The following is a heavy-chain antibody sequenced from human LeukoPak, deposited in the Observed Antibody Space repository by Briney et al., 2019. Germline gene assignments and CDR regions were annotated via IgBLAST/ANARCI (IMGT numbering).Heavy chain of an antibody. V-gene: IGHV1-69*04. CDR1: GGTFSSYA. CDR3: ARVHAYSSSWASIGY. J-gene: IGHJ4*02. D-gene: IGHD6-13*01. CDR2: IIPILGIA. Sequence: SVKVSCKASGGTFSSYAISWVRQAPGQGLEWMGRIIPILGIANYAQKFQGRVTITADKSTSTAYMELSSLRSGDTAVYYCARVHAYSSSWASIGYWGQGTLVTVSS.